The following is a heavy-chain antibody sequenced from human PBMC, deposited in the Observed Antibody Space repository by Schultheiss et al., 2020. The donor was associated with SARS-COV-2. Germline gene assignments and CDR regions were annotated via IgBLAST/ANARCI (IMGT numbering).Heavy chain of an antibody. J-gene: IGHJ5*02. Sequence: SETLSLTCTVSGGSISSYYWSWIRQPPGKGLEWIGYIYYSGSTNYNPSLKSRVTISVDTSKNQFSLKLSSVTAADTAVYYCVRGVGGQLHDMGRGVWFDPWGQGTLVTVSS. CDR2: IYYSGST. CDR1: GGSISSYY. D-gene: IGHD2-2*01. CDR3: VRGVGGQLHDMGRGVWFDP. V-gene: IGHV4-59*01.